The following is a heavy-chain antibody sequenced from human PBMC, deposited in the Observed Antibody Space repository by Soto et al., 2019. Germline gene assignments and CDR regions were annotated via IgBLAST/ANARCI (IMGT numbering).Heavy chain of an antibody. CDR1: GFTFSSYS. V-gene: IGHV3-21*01. CDR3: ASAMTTVTSYYYMDV. D-gene: IGHD4-17*01. J-gene: IGHJ6*03. CDR2: ISSSSSYI. Sequence: EVQLVESGGGLVKPGGSLRLSCAASGFTFSSYSMNWVRQAPGKGLEWVSSISSSSSYIYYADSVKGRFTISRDNAKNSLYLQMNSPRAEDTAVYYCASAMTTVTSYYYMDVWGKGTTVTVSS.